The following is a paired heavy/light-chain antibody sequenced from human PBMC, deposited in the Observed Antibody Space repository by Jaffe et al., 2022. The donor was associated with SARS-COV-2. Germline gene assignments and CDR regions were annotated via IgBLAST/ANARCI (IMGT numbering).Heavy chain of an antibody. CDR1: GFSLSTSGVG. V-gene: IGHV2-5*02. J-gene: IGHJ5*02. CDR2: IYWDDDK. CDR3: AHRNQNCSSTSCYWRFDP. Sequence: QITLKESGPTLVKPTQTLTLTCTFSGFSLSTSGVGVGWIRQPPGKALEWLALIYWDDDKRYSPSLKSRLTITKDTSKNQVVLTMTNMDPVDTATYYCAHRNQNCSSTSCYWRFDPWGQGTLVTVSS. D-gene: IGHD2-2*01.
Light chain of an antibody. Sequence: DIQMTQSPSSLSASVGDRVTITCRASQSISSYLNWYQQKPGKAPKLLIYAASSLQSGVPSRFSGSGSGTDFTLTISSLQPEDFATYYCQQSYSPGLTFGGGTKVEIK. V-gene: IGKV1-39*01. J-gene: IGKJ4*01. CDR1: QSISSY. CDR3: QQSYSPGLT. CDR2: AAS.